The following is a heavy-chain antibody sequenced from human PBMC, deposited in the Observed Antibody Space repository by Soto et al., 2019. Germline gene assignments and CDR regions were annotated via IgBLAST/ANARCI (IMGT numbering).Heavy chain of an antibody. V-gene: IGHV4-34*01. D-gene: IGHD2-15*01. CDR3: ARGGRDIVVVVAATRWFDP. CDR2: INHSGST. CDR1: GGSFSGYY. J-gene: IGHJ5*02. Sequence: PSETLSLTCAVYGGSFSGYYWSWIRQPPGKGLEWIGEINHSGSTNYNPSLKSRVTITVDTSKNQFSLKLRSVTAADTDVNYCARGGRDIVVVVAATRWFDPWGQGTQVTVSS.